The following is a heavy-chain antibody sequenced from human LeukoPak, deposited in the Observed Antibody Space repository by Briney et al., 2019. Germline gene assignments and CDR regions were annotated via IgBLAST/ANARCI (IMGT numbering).Heavy chain of an antibody. Sequence: PGRSLRLSCAASGFTFNRNGMHWVRQAPGKGLEWVALIWFDGSREYYGDSVKGRFIISRDNSKNSLYLQMNSLRAEDTAVYYCATWELLLDAFDIWGQGTMVTVSS. J-gene: IGHJ3*02. CDR3: ATWELLLDAFDI. V-gene: IGHV3-33*03. CDR2: IWFDGSRE. D-gene: IGHD1-26*01. CDR1: GFTFNRNG.